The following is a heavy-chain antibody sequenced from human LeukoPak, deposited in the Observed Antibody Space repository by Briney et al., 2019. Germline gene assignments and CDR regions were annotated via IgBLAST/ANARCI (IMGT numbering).Heavy chain of an antibody. CDR3: ARLRFDFWSGYTHPYFDY. D-gene: IGHD3-3*01. CDR2: IYYSGTT. CDR1: GGSISSSSYS. J-gene: IGHJ4*02. Sequence: SETLSLTCTVSGGSISSSSYSWGWIRQPPGKGLEWIGSIYYSGTTYYNPSLKSRVTISVDTSKIQFSLKLSSVASTDTAVYFCARLRFDFWSGYTHPYFDYWGQGTLVTVSS. V-gene: IGHV4-39*01.